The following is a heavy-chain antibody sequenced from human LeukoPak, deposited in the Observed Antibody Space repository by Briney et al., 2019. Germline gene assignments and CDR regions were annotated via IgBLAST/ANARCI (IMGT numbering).Heavy chain of an antibody. CDR3: ARLNILTGYYFASPDAFDI. J-gene: IGHJ3*02. CDR2: IYYSGRT. CDR1: GGSISSYY. Sequence: SETLSLTCTVSGGSISSYYWSWIRQPPGKGLEWIGYIYYSGRTNYNPSLKSRVTISVDTSKNQLSLKLSSVTAADTAVYYCARLNILTGYYFASPDAFDIWGQGTMVTVSP. D-gene: IGHD3-9*01. V-gene: IGHV4-59*08.